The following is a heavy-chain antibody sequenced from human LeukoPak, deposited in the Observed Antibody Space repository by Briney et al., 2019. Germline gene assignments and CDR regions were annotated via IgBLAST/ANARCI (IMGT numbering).Heavy chain of an antibody. CDR3: AKAPYCTNGVCYAFDI. D-gene: IGHD2-8*01. Sequence: GRSLRLSCAASGFTFSSYGMHWVRQAPGKGLERVAVIWYDGSNKYYADSVKGRFTISRDNSKNTLYLQMNSLRAEDTAVYYCAKAPYCTNGVCYAFDIWGQGTMVTVSS. CDR2: IWYDGSNK. J-gene: IGHJ3*02. V-gene: IGHV3-33*06. CDR1: GFTFSSYG.